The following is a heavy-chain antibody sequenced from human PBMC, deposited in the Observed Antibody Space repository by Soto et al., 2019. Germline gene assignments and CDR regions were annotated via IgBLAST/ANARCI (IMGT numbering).Heavy chain of an antibody. V-gene: IGHV4-4*07. Sequence: SETLSLTCTVSGASITGTSYWSWIRQPAGKGLEWIGRFSLSGTTNYNPSFRSRVTMSADVSKDQFSLRLTSVTAADTALYYCAKDSAYDFSQNPYYYYGMDVWGQGTTVTVSS. CDR2: FSLSGTT. CDR3: AKDSAYDFSQNPYYYYGMDV. J-gene: IGHJ6*02. D-gene: IGHD3-3*01. CDR1: GASITGTSY.